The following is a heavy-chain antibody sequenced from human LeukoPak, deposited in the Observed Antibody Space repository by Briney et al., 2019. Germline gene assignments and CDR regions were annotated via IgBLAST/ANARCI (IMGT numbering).Heavy chain of an antibody. CDR1: GGSISSGGYS. J-gene: IGHJ4*02. D-gene: IGHD6-13*01. CDR2: IYHSGST. V-gene: IGHV4-30-2*01. Sequence: SQTLSLTCAVSGGSISSGGYSWSWIRQPPGKGLEWIGYIYHSGSTYYNPSLKSRVTISVDRSKNQFSLKLSSVTAEDTAVYYCAKASPWREGSSWYECYFDYWGQGTLVTVSS. CDR3: AKASPWREGSSWYECYFDY.